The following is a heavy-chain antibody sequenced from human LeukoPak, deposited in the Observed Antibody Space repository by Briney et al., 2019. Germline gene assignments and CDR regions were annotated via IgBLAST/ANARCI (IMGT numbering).Heavy chain of an antibody. Sequence: SETLSLTCAVYGGSFSGYYRSWIRQPPGKGLEWIGEINHSGSTNYNPSLKSRVTISVDTSKNQFSLKLSSVTAADTAVYYCARGYSYGDYWGQGTLVAVSS. CDR3: ARGYSYGDY. CDR2: INHSGST. V-gene: IGHV4-34*01. D-gene: IGHD5-18*01. CDR1: GGSFSGYY. J-gene: IGHJ4*02.